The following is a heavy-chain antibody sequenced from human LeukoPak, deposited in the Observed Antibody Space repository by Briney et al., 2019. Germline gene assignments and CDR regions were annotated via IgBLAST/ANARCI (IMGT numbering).Heavy chain of an antibody. V-gene: IGHV3-30*04. J-gene: IGHJ4*02. CDR2: ISYDGGNK. CDR1: GINFSGYA. CDR3: ATAYSSGWADY. D-gene: IGHD6-19*01. Sequence: EGALRLSCAASGINFSGYAMHWVRQAPAKGLERVAIISYDGGNKNYADSVKGRLTISRDNSNNMLFLQLNSLRPDDTAVYFCATAYSSGWADYWGQGTLVTVSS.